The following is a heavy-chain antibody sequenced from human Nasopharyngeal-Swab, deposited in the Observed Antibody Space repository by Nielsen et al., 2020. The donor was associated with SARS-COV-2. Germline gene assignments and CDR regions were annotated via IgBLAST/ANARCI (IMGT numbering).Heavy chain of an antibody. CDR3: ATPVVPAARSGFDI. CDR1: GGFINKYY. J-gene: IGHJ3*02. D-gene: IGHD2-15*01. CDR2: VYHTGST. V-gene: IGHV4-4*08. Sequence: SETLSLTCTVSGGFINKYYWSWIRQPPGKGLEWLGYVYHTGSTNYNPSLKSRVTISLDKSKIQFHLNLSSVTAADTAVYYCATPVVPAARSGFDIWGQGTLVTVSS.